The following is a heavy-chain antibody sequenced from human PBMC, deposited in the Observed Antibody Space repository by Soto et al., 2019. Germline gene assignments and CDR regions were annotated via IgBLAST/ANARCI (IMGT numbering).Heavy chain of an antibody. CDR3: ARGWETVGATTPFAY. CDR1: GGTFSSYA. D-gene: IGHD1-26*01. J-gene: IGHJ4*02. V-gene: IGHV1-69*06. CDR2: IIPIFGTA. Sequence: QVQLVQSGAEVKKPGSSVKVSCKASGGTFSSYAISWVRQAPGQGLEWMGGIIPIFGTAKYAQKFQGRVTITADTSTSTAYMELSSLRSADTALYYCARGWETVGATTPFAYWGQGTLVTVSS.